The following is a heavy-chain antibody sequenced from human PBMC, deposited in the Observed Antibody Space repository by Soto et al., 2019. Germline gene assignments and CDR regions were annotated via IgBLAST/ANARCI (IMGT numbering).Heavy chain of an antibody. CDR2: IYYSGST. V-gene: IGHV4-59*01. CDR1: GGSISSYY. D-gene: IGHD6-19*01. J-gene: IGHJ5*02. CDR3: ARDLEVHSSGWRWFDP. Sequence: SETLSLTCTVSGGSISSYYWSWIRQPPGKGLEWIGYIYYSGSTNYNPSLKSRVTISVDTSKNQFSLKLSSVTAADTAVYYCARDLEVHSSGWRWFDPWGQGTLVTVSS.